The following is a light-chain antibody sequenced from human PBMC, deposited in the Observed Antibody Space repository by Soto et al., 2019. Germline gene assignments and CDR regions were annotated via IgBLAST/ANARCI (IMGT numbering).Light chain of an antibody. J-gene: IGKJ5*01. Sequence: IQMTQSPSSLSAFVGDRVTITCQASQDISNYLNWYQQKPGKAPKLLIFDASNLETGVPSRFSGSGSGTDFTFTISSLQPEDIATYYCQQYDNLPSITFGQGTRLEIK. CDR2: DAS. V-gene: IGKV1-33*01. CDR1: QDISNY. CDR3: QQYDNLPSIT.